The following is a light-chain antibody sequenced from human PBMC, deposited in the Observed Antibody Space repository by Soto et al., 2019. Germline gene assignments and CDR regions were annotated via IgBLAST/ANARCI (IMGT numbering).Light chain of an antibody. CDR3: DAWDDSLNVVA. V-gene: IGLV1-44*01. CDR1: WSNIGKNT. Sequence: QSVLTQPPSASGTPGQTVTISCSGTWSNIGKNTLNWYQQVPETAPKLLISTSNHRPSGVRGRFSGSKSGTSASLAISGLQSGDEADYFCDAWDDSLNVVAFGGGTKLTV. J-gene: IGLJ2*01. CDR2: TSN.